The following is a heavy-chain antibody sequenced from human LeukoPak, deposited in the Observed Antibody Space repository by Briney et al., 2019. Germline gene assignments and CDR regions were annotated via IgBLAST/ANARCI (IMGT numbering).Heavy chain of an antibody. CDR1: GYTFTSYG. CDR3: ARALGNYDFWSGYPPPNWFDP. V-gene: IGHV1-18*01. D-gene: IGHD3-3*01. Sequence: ASVKVSCKASGYTFTSYGISWVRQAPGQGLEWMGWISAYNGKTNYAQKLQGRVTMTTDTSTSTAYMELRSLRSDDTAVYYCARALGNYDFWSGYPPPNWFDPWGQGTLVTVSS. CDR2: ISAYNGKT. J-gene: IGHJ5*02.